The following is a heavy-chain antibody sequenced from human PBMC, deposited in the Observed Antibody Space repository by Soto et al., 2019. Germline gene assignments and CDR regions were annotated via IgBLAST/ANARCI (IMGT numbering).Heavy chain of an antibody. D-gene: IGHD2-2*01. J-gene: IGHJ6*02. CDR2: MNPNSGNI. CDR3: ARSVVESRPYYFGLDV. Sequence: QVQLVQSGAEVRKPGASVRVPCKASGYTFTNYDINWVRQATGQGLEWMGWMNPNSGNIGYAQQFQGRVTMTSNTFIRTAYLELTSLTTEDTAVYYCARSVVESRPYYFGLDVWGQGTTVAVSS. CDR1: GYTFTNYD. V-gene: IGHV1-8*01.